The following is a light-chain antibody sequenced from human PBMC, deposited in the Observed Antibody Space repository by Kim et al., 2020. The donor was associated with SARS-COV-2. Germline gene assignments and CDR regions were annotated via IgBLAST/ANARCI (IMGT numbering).Light chain of an antibody. Sequence: QSALTQPRSVSGSPGQSVTISCTGTSSDVGGYDLVSWYQQHPGKAPKLIIYDVSKRPSGVPDHFSGSKSGNTASLTISGLQAEDEADYYCCSYAGNYIWVFGGGTKLTVL. J-gene: IGLJ3*02. CDR2: DVS. CDR3: CSYAGNYIWV. CDR1: SSDVGGYDL. V-gene: IGLV2-11*01.